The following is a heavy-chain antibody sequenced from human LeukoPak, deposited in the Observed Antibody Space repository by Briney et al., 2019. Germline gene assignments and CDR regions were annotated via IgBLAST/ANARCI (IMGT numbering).Heavy chain of an antibody. CDR2: IYYSGST. CDR1: GGSISSGGYY. Sequence: SETLSLTCTVSGGSISSGGYYWSWIRQHPGKGLEWIGYIYYSGSTNYNPSLKSRVTISVDTSKNQFSLKLSSVTAADTAVYYCARGPPPLGYYFDYWGQGTLVTVSS. D-gene: IGHD7-27*01. CDR3: ARGPPPLGYYFDY. V-gene: IGHV4-61*08. J-gene: IGHJ4*02.